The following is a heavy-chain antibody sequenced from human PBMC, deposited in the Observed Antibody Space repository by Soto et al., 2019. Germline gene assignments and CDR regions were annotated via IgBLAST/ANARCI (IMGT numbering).Heavy chain of an antibody. J-gene: IGHJ4*02. D-gene: IGHD3-22*01. CDR1: GGSMSSFY. V-gene: IGHV4-59*01. Sequence: LSLTCTVSGGSMSSFYWSWIRLPPGKGLEWIGYIYYSGSTNYNPSLKSRVTISIDTSKNQFSLKLSSVTTADTAVYYCARGKADSSGFDYWGQGTLVTVSS. CDR2: IYYSGST. CDR3: ARGKADSSGFDY.